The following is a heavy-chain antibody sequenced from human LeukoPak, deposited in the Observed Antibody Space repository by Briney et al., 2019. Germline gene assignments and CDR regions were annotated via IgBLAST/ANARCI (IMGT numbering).Heavy chain of an antibody. CDR3: ARGSAYSSSWYPLRAFDI. D-gene: IGHD6-13*01. CDR2: IRCDGSNK. CDR1: GFTFSSYG. J-gene: IGHJ3*02. Sequence: GGSLRLSCAASGFTFSSYGMHWVRQAPGKGLEWVSFIRCDGSNKYYADSVKGRFTISRDNSKNTLYLQMNSLRAEDTAVYYCARGSAYSSSWYPLRAFDIWGQGTMVTVSS. V-gene: IGHV3-30*02.